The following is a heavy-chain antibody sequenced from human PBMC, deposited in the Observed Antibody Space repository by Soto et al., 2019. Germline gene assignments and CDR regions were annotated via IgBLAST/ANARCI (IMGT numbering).Heavy chain of an antibody. Sequence: QVQLVQSGAEVKKPGASVKVSCKASGYTFTSYGISWVRQAPGQGLEWMGWISAYNGNTNYAQKLQGRVTMTTDTPTRKASMELRILRSDETAVYYCARETELILALGYCGGGSSPYYYYGMAVWGQGTTVTVPS. CDR1: GYTFTSYG. D-gene: IGHD2-15*01. CDR3: ARETELILALGYCGGGSSPYYYYGMAV. V-gene: IGHV1-18*01. CDR2: ISAYNGNT. J-gene: IGHJ6*02.